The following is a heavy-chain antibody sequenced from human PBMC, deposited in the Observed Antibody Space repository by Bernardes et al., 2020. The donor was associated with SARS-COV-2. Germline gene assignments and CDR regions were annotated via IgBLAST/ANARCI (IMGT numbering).Heavy chain of an antibody. CDR2: IKSKTDGGTT. J-gene: IGHJ1*01. Sequence: GGSLRLSCAASGFTFSNAWMSWVRQAPGKGLEWVGRIKSKTDGGTTDYASPVKGRFTISRDDSKNTLYLQMNSLKTEDTAVYYCTTMYLYYGDYGWPMGNAEYFQHWGQGTLVTVSS. D-gene: IGHD4-17*01. V-gene: IGHV3-15*01. CDR3: TTMYLYYGDYGWPMGNAEYFQH. CDR1: GFTFSNAW.